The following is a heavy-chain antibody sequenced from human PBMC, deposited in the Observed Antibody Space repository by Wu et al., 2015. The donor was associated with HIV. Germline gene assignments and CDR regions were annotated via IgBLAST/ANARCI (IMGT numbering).Heavy chain of an antibody. V-gene: IGHV1-69*04. D-gene: IGHD1-1*01. Sequence: QVQLLQSGAEVKKPGSSVKVSCKTSGGSFKHYAMNWVRQAPGQGLEWMGRIIPMVGIAKYAQTFQGRLTMTAEKSTNTAYMELSSLRSDDTAVYYCATERTLAITHFDYWTRERWSSSPQ. CDR3: ATERTLAITHFDY. CDR1: GGSFKHYA. J-gene: IGHJ4*02. CDR2: IIPMVGIA.